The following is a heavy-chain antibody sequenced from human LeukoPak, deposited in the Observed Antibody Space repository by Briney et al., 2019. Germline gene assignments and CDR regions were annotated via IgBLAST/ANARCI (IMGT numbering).Heavy chain of an antibody. CDR1: GFTFSSYS. J-gene: IGHJ4*02. V-gene: IGHV3-21*01. Sequence: GGSLRLSCAASGFTFSSYSMNWVRQAPGRGRGWVSSISSSSNYIYYADSVKGRVTISRDNAKNTLYLQMNSLSAEDTADYDCAKDNAPDYWGQGTLVTVSS. CDR3: AKDNAPDY. CDR2: ISSSSNYI. D-gene: IGHD2-8*01.